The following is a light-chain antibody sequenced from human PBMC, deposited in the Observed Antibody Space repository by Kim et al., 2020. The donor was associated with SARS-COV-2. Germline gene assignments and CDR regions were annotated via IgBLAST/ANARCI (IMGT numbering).Light chain of an antibody. V-gene: IGLV1-47*01. Sequence: GRRVTLSCSGTSSNSGSDYVYWYQQHPGPAPNLLIFRNNQRPSGVPDRFSGSKSGTSASLAISGLRSEDEADYYCAAWDDSLSVWVFGGGTQLTVL. J-gene: IGLJ3*02. CDR1: SSNSGSDY. CDR3: AAWDDSLSVWV. CDR2: RNN.